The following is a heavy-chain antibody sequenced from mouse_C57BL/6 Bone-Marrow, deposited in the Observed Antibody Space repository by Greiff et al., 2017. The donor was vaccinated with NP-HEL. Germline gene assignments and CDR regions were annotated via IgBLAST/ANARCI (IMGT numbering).Heavy chain of an antibody. CDR1: GYTFTDYE. CDR2: IDPETGGT. D-gene: IGHD2-4*01. J-gene: IGHJ2*01. V-gene: IGHV1-15*01. Sequence: VQLQQSGAELVRPGASVTLSCKASGYTFTDYEMHWVKQTPVHGLEWIGAIDPETGGTAYNQKFKGKAILTADKSSSTAYMELRSLTSEDSAVYYCTRSLYYDYVTYYFDYWGQGTTLTVSS. CDR3: TRSLYYDYVTYYFDY.